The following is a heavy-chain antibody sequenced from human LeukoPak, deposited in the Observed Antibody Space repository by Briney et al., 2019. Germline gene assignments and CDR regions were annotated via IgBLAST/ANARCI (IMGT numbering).Heavy chain of an antibody. Sequence: SETLSLTCAVYDGSFSGYYCSWIRQPPGKGLEWIGEINHSGSANYNPSLKSRVTISVDTSKNQFSLKLSSVTAADTAVYYCARVKSRDGYNRGCIDYWGQGTLVTVSS. D-gene: IGHD5-24*01. J-gene: IGHJ4*02. CDR3: ARVKSRDGYNRGCIDY. V-gene: IGHV4-34*01. CDR1: DGSFSGYY. CDR2: INHSGSA.